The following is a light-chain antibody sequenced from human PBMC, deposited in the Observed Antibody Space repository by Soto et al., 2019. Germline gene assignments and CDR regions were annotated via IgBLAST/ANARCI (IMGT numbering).Light chain of an antibody. CDR3: SSYGGSNNLL. V-gene: IGLV2-23*02. CDR1: NSDVGSYNR. Sequence: QSALTQPASVSGSPGQSITISCTGTNSDVGSYNRVSWYQQHPGKAPKLIIYEVIKRPSGVPDRFSGSKSGNTASLTVSGLQTDDEADYYCSSYGGSNNLLFGGGTKVTVL. CDR2: EVI. J-gene: IGLJ2*01.